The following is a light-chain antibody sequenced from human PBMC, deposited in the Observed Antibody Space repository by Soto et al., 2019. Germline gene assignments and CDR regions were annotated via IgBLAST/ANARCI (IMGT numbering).Light chain of an antibody. J-gene: IGKJ1*01. V-gene: IGKV1-5*03. Sequence: DIQMTQSPSTLSGSVGDRGTITCRASQTISSWLAWYQQKPGKAPKLLIYKASTLKSGVPSRFSGSGSGTEVTLTIRSLQPDDFATYYCQHYNSYSEAFGQGTKVELK. CDR3: QHYNSYSEA. CDR1: QTISSW. CDR2: KAS.